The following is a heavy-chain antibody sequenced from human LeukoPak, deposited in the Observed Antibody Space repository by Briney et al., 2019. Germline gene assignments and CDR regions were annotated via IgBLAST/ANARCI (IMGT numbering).Heavy chain of an antibody. Sequence: GGSLRLSCAASGFTFSSYSMNWVRQAPGKGLEWVSSISSSSSYIYYADSVKGRFTISRDNAKNSLYLQMNSLRAEDTAVYYCASLDEAFDIVVVPAAMGYYYYGMDVWGQGTTVTVSS. V-gene: IGHV3-21*01. J-gene: IGHJ6*02. CDR3: ASLDEAFDIVVVPAAMGYYYYGMDV. CDR1: GFTFSSYS. CDR2: ISSSSSYI. D-gene: IGHD2-2*01.